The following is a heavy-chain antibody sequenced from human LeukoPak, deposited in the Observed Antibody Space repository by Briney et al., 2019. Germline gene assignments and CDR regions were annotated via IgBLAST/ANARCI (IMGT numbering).Heavy chain of an antibody. CDR2: INTNTGNP. CDR3: AYIAAAGTTAYYFDY. Sequence: ASVKVSCKASGYTFTSYAMNWVRQAPGQGLEWMGWINTNTGNPTYAQGFTGRFVFSLDTSVSTAYLQISSLKAEDTAVYYCAYIAAAGTTAYYFDYWGQGTLVTVSS. CDR1: GYTFTSYA. D-gene: IGHD6-13*01. V-gene: IGHV7-4-1*02. J-gene: IGHJ4*02.